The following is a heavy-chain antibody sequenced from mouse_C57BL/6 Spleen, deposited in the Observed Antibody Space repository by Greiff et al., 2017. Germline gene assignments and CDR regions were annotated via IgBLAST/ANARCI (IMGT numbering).Heavy chain of an antibody. D-gene: IGHD1-1*01. J-gene: IGHJ2*01. Sequence: EVQLQQSGPVLVKPGASVKMSCKASGYTFTDYYMNWVKQSHGKSLEWIGVIYPYNGGTSYNQKFKGKATLTADKSSSTAYMELNSLTSEDSAVXYCARWGDSSSDYFDYWGQGTTLTVSS. CDR3: ARWGDSSSDYFDY. CDR2: IYPYNGGT. CDR1: GYTFTDYY. V-gene: IGHV1-19*01.